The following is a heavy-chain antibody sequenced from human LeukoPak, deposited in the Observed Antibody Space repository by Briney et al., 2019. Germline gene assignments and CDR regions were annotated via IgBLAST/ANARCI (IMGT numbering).Heavy chain of an antibody. D-gene: IGHD2-2*01. CDR3: ARLVVVPAASASYYFDY. CDR1: GGSISSYY. V-gene: IGHV4-59*08. J-gene: IGHJ4*02. CDR2: IYYSGST. Sequence: SETLSLTCTVSGGSISSYYWSWIRQPPGKGLEWIGYIYYSGSTNYNPSLKSRVTISVDTSKNQFSLKLSSVTAADTAVYCCARLVVVPAASASYYFDYWGQGTLVTVSS.